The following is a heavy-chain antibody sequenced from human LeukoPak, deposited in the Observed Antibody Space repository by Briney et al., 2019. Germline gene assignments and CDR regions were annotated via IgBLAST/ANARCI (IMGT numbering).Heavy chain of an antibody. D-gene: IGHD3-9*01. CDR2: ISSSGSTI. CDR3: AKTPASRFFDSRQYYFDY. Sequence: GGSLGLSCAASGFTFSSYEMNWVRQAPGKGLEWVSYISSSGSTIYYADSVKGRFTISRDNSRNTLYVQMNSLRAEDTAVYYCAKTPASRFFDSRQYYFDYWGQGTLVTVSS. J-gene: IGHJ4*02. V-gene: IGHV3-48*03. CDR1: GFTFSSYE.